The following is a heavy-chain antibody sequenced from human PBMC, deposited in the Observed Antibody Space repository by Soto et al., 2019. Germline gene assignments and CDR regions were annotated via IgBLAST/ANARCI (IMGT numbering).Heavy chain of an antibody. CDR1: GGSISSSSYY. Sequence: PSETLSLTCTVSGGSISSSSYYWGWIRQPPGKGLEWIGSIYYSGNTYHNPSLNSRVTVSVDTSKNQFSLKLSSVTAADTAVYYCERHFGNSGYYEFLQHWGQGTLVTVYS. V-gene: IGHV4-39*01. CDR3: ERHFGNSGYYEFLQH. D-gene: IGHD5-12*01. CDR2: IYYSGNT. J-gene: IGHJ1*01.